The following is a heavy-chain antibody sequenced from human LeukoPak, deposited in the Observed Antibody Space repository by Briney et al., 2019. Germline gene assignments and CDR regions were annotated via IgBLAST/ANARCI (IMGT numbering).Heavy chain of an antibody. J-gene: IGHJ4*02. CDR2: ISYDGSNK. D-gene: IGHD3-10*01. V-gene: IGHV3-30-3*01. CDR1: GLTFSSYA. Sequence: PGRSLRLSCAASGLTFSSYAMHWVRQAPGKGLEWVAVISYDGSNKYYADSVKGRFTISRDNSKNTLYLQMNSLRAEDTAVYYCARAKGRMVRGVITDYWGQGTLVTVSS. CDR3: ARAKGRMVRGVITDY.